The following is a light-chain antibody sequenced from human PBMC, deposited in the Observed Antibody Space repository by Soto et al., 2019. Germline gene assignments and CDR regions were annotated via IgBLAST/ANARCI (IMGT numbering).Light chain of an antibody. J-gene: IGKJ1*01. CDR2: DAS. V-gene: IGKV1-5*01. Sequence: DIQMTQSPSTLSASVGDRVTITCRASETISSWLAWYQQKEGKAPKLLMYDASTLESGVPPRFSGSRSGTEFTLTISSLQPDDCGTYYCQQYNNFLSVTFGQGTRVEIK. CDR3: QQYNNFLSVT. CDR1: ETISSW.